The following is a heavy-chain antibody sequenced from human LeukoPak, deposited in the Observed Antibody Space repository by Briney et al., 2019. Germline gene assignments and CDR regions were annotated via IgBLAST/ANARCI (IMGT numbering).Heavy chain of an antibody. D-gene: IGHD3-3*01. CDR3: AKDHYWSIDY. J-gene: IGHJ4*02. CDR1: GFDFSSNW. V-gene: IGHV3-74*01. Sequence: GGSLRLSCAASGFDFSSNWMHWVRHAPGQGLVWVSRIKGDGISTNYADSVKGRFTISRDIAKNTLYPQMNSLRAEDTGVYYCAKDHYWSIDYWGRGTLVTVSS. CDR2: IKGDGIST.